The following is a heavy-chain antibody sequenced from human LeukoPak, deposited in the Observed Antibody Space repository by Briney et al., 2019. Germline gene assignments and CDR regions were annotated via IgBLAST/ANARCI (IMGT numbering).Heavy chain of an antibody. CDR2: IVVGSGNT. J-gene: IGHJ4*02. CDR1: GFTFTSSA. V-gene: IGHV1-58*02. Sequence: SVKVSCKASGFTFTSSAMQWVRQARGQRVEWIGWIVVGSGNTNYAQKFQERVTITRDMSTSTAYMELSSLRSEDTAVYYCAADRGRGGGLELDYWGQGTLVTVSS. D-gene: IGHD1-7*01. CDR3: AADRGRGGGLELDY.